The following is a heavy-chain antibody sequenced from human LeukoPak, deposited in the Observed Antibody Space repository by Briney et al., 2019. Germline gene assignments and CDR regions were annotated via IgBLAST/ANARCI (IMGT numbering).Heavy chain of an antibody. J-gene: IGHJ4*02. CDR1: GFTFSTYA. CDR2: ILYDGSNE. D-gene: IGHD6-13*01. Sequence: GGSLRLSCAASGFTFSTYAMHWVRQAPGKGLEWVAVILYDGSNEYYADSVKGRFTISRDNSKNTLYLQMNSLRAEDTAVYYCASDPIGADADYWGQGTLVTVSS. V-gene: IGHV3-30-3*01. CDR3: ASDPIGADADY.